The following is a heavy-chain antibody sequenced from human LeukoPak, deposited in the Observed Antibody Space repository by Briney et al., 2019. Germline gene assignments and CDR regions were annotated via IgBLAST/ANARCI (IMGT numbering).Heavy chain of an antibody. V-gene: IGHV3-7*01. J-gene: IGHJ4*02. CDR3: TRTLAARSFYFDY. CDR1: VFSFSTYW. Sequence: GGSLRLSCAASVFSFSTYWMSWVRQAPGKGLEWVGNINQDGTERYLVDSVKGRLTISRDNGKNSVFLQMNSLRDEDTAVYYCTRTLAARSFYFDYWGGGTLVTVSS. D-gene: IGHD3-10*01. CDR2: INQDGTER.